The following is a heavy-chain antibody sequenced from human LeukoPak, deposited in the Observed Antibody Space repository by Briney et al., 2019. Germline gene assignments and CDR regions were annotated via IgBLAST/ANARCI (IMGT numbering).Heavy chain of an antibody. CDR2: IYYDGSKK. CDR3: ARDLSLGMPGGFDF. V-gene: IGHV3-33*01. J-gene: IGHJ4*02. CDR1: GFTFSYYG. Sequence: GTSLRLSCVGSGFTFSYYGMHWVRQAPGRGLEWVSLIYYDGSKKDYRDSVRGRFTISRDDSKSTLYLQMTDLRLDDTAVYYCARDLSLGMPGGFDFWGQGILVTVSS. D-gene: IGHD2-2*01.